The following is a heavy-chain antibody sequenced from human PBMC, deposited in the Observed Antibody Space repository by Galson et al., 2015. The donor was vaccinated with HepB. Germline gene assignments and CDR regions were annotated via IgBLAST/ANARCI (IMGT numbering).Heavy chain of an antibody. D-gene: IGHD3-22*01. CDR3: ASESSAYYRVAFDY. Sequence: SLRLSCAASGFTFSDYYMSWIRQAPGKGLEWVSYISSSGSGSIIYYADSVKGRFTISRDNAKNSLFLQTNNLRAEDTAVYYCASESSAYYRVAFDYWGQGTLVTVSS. CDR1: GFTFSDYY. V-gene: IGHV3-11*01. CDR2: ISSSGSGSII. J-gene: IGHJ4*02.